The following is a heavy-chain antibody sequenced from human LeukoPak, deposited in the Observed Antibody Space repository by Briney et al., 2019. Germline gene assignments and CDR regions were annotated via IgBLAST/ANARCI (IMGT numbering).Heavy chain of an antibody. D-gene: IGHD5-12*01. V-gene: IGHV3-30*04. Sequence: GRSLRLSCAASGFTFSSYAMHWVRQAPGKGLEWVAVISYDGSNNYYPDSVKGRFTISRDNSKNTLYLQMNSLRAEDTAVYYCASRGYSGYEPYYFDYWGQGTLVTVSS. CDR1: GFTFSSYA. CDR2: ISYDGSNN. CDR3: ASRGYSGYEPYYFDY. J-gene: IGHJ4*02.